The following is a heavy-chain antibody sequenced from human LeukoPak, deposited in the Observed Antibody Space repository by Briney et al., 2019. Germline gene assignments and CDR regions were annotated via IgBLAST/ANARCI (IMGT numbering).Heavy chain of an antibody. CDR2: INHSGST. J-gene: IGHJ6*02. V-gene: IGHV4-34*01. CDR3: ARGRVTTVVSSNYYYGMDV. Sequence: SETLSLTCAVYGGSVSGYYWSWIRQPPGKGLEWVGEINHSGSTNYNQSLKSRVTISVDTSKNQFSLKLSSVTAADTAVYYCARGRVTTVVSSNYYYGMDVWGQGTTVTVSS. CDR1: GGSVSGYY. D-gene: IGHD4-23*01.